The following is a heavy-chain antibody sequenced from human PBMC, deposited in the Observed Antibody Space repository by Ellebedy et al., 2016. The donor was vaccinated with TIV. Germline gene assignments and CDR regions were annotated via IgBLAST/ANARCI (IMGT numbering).Heavy chain of an antibody. CDR2: ITGSGNTR. CDR1: GFTFSSYW. J-gene: IGHJ5*02. CDR3: AKDRREGDGYWESDT. D-gene: IGHD5-24*01. V-gene: IGHV3-23*01. Sequence: GGSLRLSCAASGFTFSSYWMHWVRQAPGKGLEWVSGITGSGNTRVYADSVKGRFTVSRDNSQKTVYLQMNSLRGEDTAVYYCAKDRREGDGYWESDTWGQGTLVTVSS.